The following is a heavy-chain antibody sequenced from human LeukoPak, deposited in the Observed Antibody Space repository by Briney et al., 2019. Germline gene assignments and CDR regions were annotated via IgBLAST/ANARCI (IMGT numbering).Heavy chain of an antibody. CDR2: ISAYNGNT. V-gene: IGHV1-18*01. J-gene: IGHJ3*02. CDR1: AYTFTSYG. CDR3: ARDYYDSSGFGAFDI. D-gene: IGHD3-22*01. Sequence: ASVKVSCKTSAYTFTSYGISWVRQAPGQGLEWMGWISAYNGNTNYVQKLQGRVTMTTDTSTSTAYMELRSLRSDDTAVYYCARDYYDSSGFGAFDIWGQGTMVTVSS.